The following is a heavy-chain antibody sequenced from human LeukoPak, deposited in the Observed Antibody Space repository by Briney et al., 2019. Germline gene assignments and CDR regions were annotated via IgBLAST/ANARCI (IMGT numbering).Heavy chain of an antibody. CDR1: GGSISSYY. CDR3: ARLDYSNYEDY. J-gene: IGHJ4*02. CDR2: IYYSGST. D-gene: IGHD4-11*01. V-gene: IGHV4-59*01. Sequence: SETLSLTCTVSGGSISSYYWSWIRQPPEKGLEWIGYIYYSGSTNYNPSLKSRVTISVDTSKNQFSLKLSSVTAADTAVYYCARLDYSNYEDYWGQGTLVTVSS.